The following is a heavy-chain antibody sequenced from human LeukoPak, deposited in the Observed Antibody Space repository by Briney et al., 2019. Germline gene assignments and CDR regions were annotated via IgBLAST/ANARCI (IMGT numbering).Heavy chain of an antibody. CDR1: GGSISSSNW. V-gene: IGHV4-4*02. D-gene: IGHD6-13*01. Sequence: SGTLSLTCAVSGGSISSSNWWSWVRPPPGKGLEWIGEIYHSGSTNYNPSLKSRVTISVDTSKNQFSLKLSSVTAADTAVYYCARVYYSNSYDYWYFDLWGRGTLVTVSS. CDR3: ARVYYSNSYDYWYFDL. CDR2: IYHSGST. J-gene: IGHJ2*01.